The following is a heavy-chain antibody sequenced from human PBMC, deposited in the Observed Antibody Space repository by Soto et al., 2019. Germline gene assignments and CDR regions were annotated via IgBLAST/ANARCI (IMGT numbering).Heavy chain of an antibody. V-gene: IGHV4-31*03. CDR1: GGSISSGGYY. CDR2: IYYSGST. Sequence: SETLSLTCTVSGGSISSGGYYCSWIRQHPGKGLEWIGYIYYSGSTYYNPSLKSRVTISVDTSKNQFSLKLSSVTAADTAMYYCAAERRSRYVSSSSWLYYYGMDVWGQGTTVTVSS. J-gene: IGHJ6*02. CDR3: AAERRSRYVSSSSWLYYYGMDV. D-gene: IGHD6-13*01.